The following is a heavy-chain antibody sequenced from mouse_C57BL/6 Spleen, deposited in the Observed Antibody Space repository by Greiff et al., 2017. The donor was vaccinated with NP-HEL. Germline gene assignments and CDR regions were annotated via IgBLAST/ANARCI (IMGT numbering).Heavy chain of an antibody. J-gene: IGHJ3*01. CDR1: GYTFTDYE. D-gene: IGHD2-5*01. Sequence: QVQLQQSGAELVRPGASVTLSCKASGYTFTDYEMHWVKQTPVHGLEWIGAIDPETGGTAYNQKFKGKAILTADKSSSTAYMELRSLTSEDSAVYYCTREGAYSNYSHWGQGTLVTVSA. CDR3: TREGAYSNYSH. V-gene: IGHV1-15*01. CDR2: IDPETGGT.